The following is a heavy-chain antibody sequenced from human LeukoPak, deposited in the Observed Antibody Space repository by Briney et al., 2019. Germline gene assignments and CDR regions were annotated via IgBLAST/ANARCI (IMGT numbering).Heavy chain of an antibody. CDR3: AREGPVTDFDY. V-gene: IGHV4-61*02. CDR2: IYTTGST. Sequence: PSETLSLTCTVSGGTISSGGDYWSWIRQPAGKGLEWIGRIYTTGSTNYNPSLKSRVTISIDTSKNQFSLKLRSVTAADTAVYYCAREGPVTDFDYWGQGTLVTVSS. CDR1: GGTISSGGDY. J-gene: IGHJ4*02. D-gene: IGHD4-17*01.